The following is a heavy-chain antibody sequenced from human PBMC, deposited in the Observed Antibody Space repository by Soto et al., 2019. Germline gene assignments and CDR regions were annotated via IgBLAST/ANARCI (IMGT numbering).Heavy chain of an antibody. D-gene: IGHD6-13*01. CDR3: AKESSNSSWYNWFDP. V-gene: IGHV3-23*01. CDR1: GFTFSSYA. Sequence: EVQLLESGGGLVQPGGSLRLSCAASGFTFSSYAMSWVRQAPGKGLERVSAISGSGGSTYYADSVKGRFTISRDNSKNSLYLQMNSLRSEDKAVYYCAKESSNSSWYNWFDPWGEGTLVTVSS. CDR2: ISGSGGST. J-gene: IGHJ5*02.